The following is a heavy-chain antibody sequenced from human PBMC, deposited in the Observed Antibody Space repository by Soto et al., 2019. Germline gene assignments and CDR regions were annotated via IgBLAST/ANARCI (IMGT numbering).Heavy chain of an antibody. CDR1: GFTFSSYA. V-gene: IGHV3-30-3*01. D-gene: IGHD6-6*01. Sequence: GGSLRLSCAASGFTFSSYAMHWVRQAPGKGLEWVAVISYDGSNKYYADSVKGRLTISRDNSKNTLYLQMNSLRAEDTAVYYCARDLGEYSSSSQDYYYGMDVWGQGTTVTVSS. CDR3: ARDLGEYSSSSQDYYYGMDV. J-gene: IGHJ6*02. CDR2: ISYDGSNK.